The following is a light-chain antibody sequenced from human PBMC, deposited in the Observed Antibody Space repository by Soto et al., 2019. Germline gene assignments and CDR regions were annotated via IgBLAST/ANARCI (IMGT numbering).Light chain of an antibody. CDR2: DAS. Sequence: DIQMTQSPSTLSASVGDRVTITCRASQSISMFLAWYQQKPGKAPKLLIYDASNSESGVPSRFSGGGSGTEFSLTISNLQPDDFATYYCQHYKSYPWTFGQGTKVDIK. CDR3: QHYKSYPWT. J-gene: IGKJ1*01. V-gene: IGKV1-5*01. CDR1: QSISMF.